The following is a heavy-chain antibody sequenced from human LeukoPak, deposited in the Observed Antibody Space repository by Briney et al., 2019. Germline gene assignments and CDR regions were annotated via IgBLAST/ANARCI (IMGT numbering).Heavy chain of an antibody. CDR3: ARDPIPGDSDDAFGI. J-gene: IGHJ3*02. CDR2: ISAYNGNT. D-gene: IGHD7-27*01. CDR1: GYTFTSYG. V-gene: IGHV1-18*01. Sequence: ASVSVSCKASGYTFTSYGISWVRQAPGQGLEWMGWISAYNGNTNYAQKLQGRVTMTTDTSTSTAYMELRSLRSDDTAVYYCARDPIPGDSDDAFGIWGQGTMVTVSS.